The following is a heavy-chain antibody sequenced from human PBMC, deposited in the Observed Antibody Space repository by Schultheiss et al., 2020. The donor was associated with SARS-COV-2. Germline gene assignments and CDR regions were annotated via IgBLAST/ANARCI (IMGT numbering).Heavy chain of an antibody. V-gene: IGHV4-59*12. Sequence: SETLSLTCTVSGGSISSYYWSWIRQPPGKGLEWIGYIHYTGSTSYSPSLKSRVTISVDTSKDHFSLKLSSVTAADTAVYYCARDRGGSCVDYWGQGTLVTVSS. CDR1: GGSISSYY. J-gene: IGHJ4*02. CDR3: ARDRGGSCVDY. D-gene: IGHD2-15*01. CDR2: IHYTGST.